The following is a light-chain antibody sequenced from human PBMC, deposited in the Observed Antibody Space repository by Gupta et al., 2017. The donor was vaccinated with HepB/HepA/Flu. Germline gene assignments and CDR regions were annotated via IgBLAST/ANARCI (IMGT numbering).Light chain of an antibody. CDR3: QQRGNWPLT. J-gene: IGKJ4*01. CDR2: DTT. Sequence: EIVLTQSLATLSLSPGAIASLSCRASQSVSSYSAWYQQNPVQAPRLLIYDTTNRATGIPARFSGRSSATDFTLTISILDPEDFAVYYCQQRGNWPLTFGGGTRVEIK. CDR1: QSVSSY. V-gene: IGKV3-11*01.